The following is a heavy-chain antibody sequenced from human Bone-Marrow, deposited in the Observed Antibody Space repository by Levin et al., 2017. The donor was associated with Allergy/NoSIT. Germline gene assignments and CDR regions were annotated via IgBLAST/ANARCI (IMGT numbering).Heavy chain of an antibody. V-gene: IGHV5-51*01. D-gene: IGHD6-13*01. CDR3: ARRGYNSSSGLYGMDV. CDR1: GYSFTTYW. J-gene: IGHJ6*02. CDR2: IYPGDSDT. Sequence: ASVKVSCKASGYSFTTYWIGWVRQMPGKGLEWMGIIYPGDSDTRYSPSFQGQVTISADKSISTAYLQWSSLKASDTAIYYCARRGYNSSSGLYGMDVWGQGTTVTVSS.